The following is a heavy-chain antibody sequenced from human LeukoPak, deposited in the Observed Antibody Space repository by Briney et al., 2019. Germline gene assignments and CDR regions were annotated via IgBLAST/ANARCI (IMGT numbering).Heavy chain of an antibody. CDR1: GYTFTSYG. Sequence: ASVKVSCEASGYTFTSYGISWVRQAPGQGLEWMGWISAYNGNTNYAQKLQGRVTMTTDTSTNTAYMELRSLRSDDTAIYYCAGAVTVTTGPLGYWGQGTLVTVSS. CDR3: AGAVTVTTGPLGY. J-gene: IGHJ4*02. CDR2: ISAYNGNT. D-gene: IGHD4-17*01. V-gene: IGHV1-18*01.